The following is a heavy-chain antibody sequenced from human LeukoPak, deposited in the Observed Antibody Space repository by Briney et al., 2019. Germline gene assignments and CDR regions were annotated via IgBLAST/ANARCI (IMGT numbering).Heavy chain of an antibody. J-gene: IGHJ5*02. CDR3: ATLDLEGPFDP. Sequence: GESLKISCKGSGFTFTSYWIGWVRQMPGKGLEWMGIIYPGDSDTRYSPSFQGQVTISADTSINTAYLQWSSLKASDTAMYYCATLDLEGPFDPWGQGTLVTVPS. V-gene: IGHV5-51*01. CDR1: GFTFTSYW. CDR2: IYPGDSDT.